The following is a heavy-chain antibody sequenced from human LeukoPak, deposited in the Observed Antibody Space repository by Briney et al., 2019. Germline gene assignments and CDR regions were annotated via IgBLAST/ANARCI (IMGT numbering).Heavy chain of an antibody. Sequence: GGSLRLSCAASGFTFSGFGMHWVRQAPGKGLEWVAVIWYNGSNKYYADSVKGRFTISRDNPKNTLYVQMNSLRAEDTAVYYCARGRGADYGGNSGYFDYWGQGTLVTVSS. J-gene: IGHJ4*02. CDR2: IWYNGSNK. CDR1: GFTFSGFG. V-gene: IGHV3-33*01. D-gene: IGHD4-23*01. CDR3: ARGRGADYGGNSGYFDY.